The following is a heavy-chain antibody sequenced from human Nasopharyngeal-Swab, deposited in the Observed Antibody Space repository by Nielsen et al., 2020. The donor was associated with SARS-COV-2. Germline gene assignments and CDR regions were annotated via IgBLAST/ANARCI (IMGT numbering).Heavy chain of an antibody. CDR1: GFTFSSYG. D-gene: IGHD5-12*01. CDR3: AREWINNFDY. Sequence: GESLKISCAASGFTFSSYGMHWVRQAPGKGLEWVAVIRYEGSNKYYADSVKGRFTISRDNPKNTLYLQMNSLRAEDTAVYYCAREWINNFDYWGQGTLVTVSS. CDR2: IRYEGSNK. V-gene: IGHV3-33*01. J-gene: IGHJ4*02.